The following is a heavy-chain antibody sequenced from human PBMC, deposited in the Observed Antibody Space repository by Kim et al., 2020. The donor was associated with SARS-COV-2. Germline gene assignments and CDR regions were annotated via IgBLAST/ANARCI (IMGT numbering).Heavy chain of an antibody. D-gene: IGHD6-13*01. J-gene: IGHJ4*02. CDR3: ARVSKPGIAAAGTSY. Sequence: SETLSLTCTVSGGSISSSSNYWGWIRQPPGKGLEWIGSIYYSGSTYYNPSLKSRVTISVDTSKNQFSLKLSSVTAADTAVYYCARVSKPGIAAAGTSYWGQGTLVTVSS. V-gene: IGHV4-39*01. CDR2: IYYSGST. CDR1: GGSISSSSNY.